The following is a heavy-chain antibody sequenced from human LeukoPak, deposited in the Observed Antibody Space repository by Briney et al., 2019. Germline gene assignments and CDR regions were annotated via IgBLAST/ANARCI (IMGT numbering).Heavy chain of an antibody. CDR1: GGTFSSYA. Sequence: GASVKVSCKASGGTFSSYAISWVRQAPGQGLEWIIPIFVTANYAQKFQGRVTITADESTSTAYMELSSLRSEDTAVYYCASAPTKYHYGSGSYIFDYWGQGTLVTVSS. V-gene: IGHV1-69*13. J-gene: IGHJ4*02. CDR2: IPIFVTA. D-gene: IGHD3-10*01. CDR3: ASAPTKYHYGSGSYIFDY.